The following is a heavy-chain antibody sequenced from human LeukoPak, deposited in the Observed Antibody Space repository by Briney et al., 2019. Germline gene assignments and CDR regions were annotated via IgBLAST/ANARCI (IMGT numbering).Heavy chain of an antibody. V-gene: IGHV3-53*01. D-gene: IGHD4-17*01. J-gene: IGHJ4*02. CDR1: GFSVSTNY. CDR2: IYSGGST. CDR3: ARGSSDYGDYALGY. Sequence: GGSLRLSCAASGFSVSTNYMTWVRQAPGKGLEWVSVIYSGGSTYCADSVKGRFTISRDNSKNTLYLQMNSLRAEDTAVYYCARGSSDYGDYALGYWGQGTLVTVCS.